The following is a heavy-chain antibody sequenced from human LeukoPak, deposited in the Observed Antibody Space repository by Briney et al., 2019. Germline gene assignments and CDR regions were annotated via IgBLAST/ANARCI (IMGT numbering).Heavy chain of an antibody. CDR3: AKDKAGSSGTTDY. Sequence: PGGSLRLSCAASGFTFSSYAMSWVRQAPGKGLEWVSAISGSGGSTYYADSVKGRFTISRDKSKNTLYLQMNSLRAEDTAVYYCAKDKAGSSGTTDYWGQGTLVTVSS. CDR1: GFTFSSYA. CDR2: ISGSGGST. J-gene: IGHJ4*02. V-gene: IGHV3-23*01. D-gene: IGHD1-1*01.